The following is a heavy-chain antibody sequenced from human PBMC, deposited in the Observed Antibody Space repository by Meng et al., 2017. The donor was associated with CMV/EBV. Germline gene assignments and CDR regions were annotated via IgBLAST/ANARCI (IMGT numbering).Heavy chain of an antibody. CDR2: MNPNSGNT. Sequence: ASVKVSCKASGYTFTSYDINWVRQATGQGLEWMGWMNPNSGNTGYAQKLQGRVTITRNTSISTAYMELSSLRSEDTAVYYCARGLERGPYCSSTSCYENWFDPWGQGTLVTVSS. CDR1: GYTFTSYD. J-gene: IGHJ5*02. V-gene: IGHV1-8*03. CDR3: ARGLERGPYCSSTSCYENWFDP. D-gene: IGHD2-2*01.